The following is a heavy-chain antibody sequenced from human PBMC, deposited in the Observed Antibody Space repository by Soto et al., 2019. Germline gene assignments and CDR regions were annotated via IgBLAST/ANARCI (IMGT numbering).Heavy chain of an antibody. V-gene: IGHV3-30*18. J-gene: IGHJ6*02. D-gene: IGHD3-3*01. CDR3: AKDRRFLERYYGMYV. Sequence: QVQLVESGGGVVQPGRSLRLSCAASGFTFSSYGMHWVRQAPGKGLEWVAVISYDGSNKYYADSVKGRFTISRYNSKNTLYLQMNSLRAEDTAVYYCAKDRRFLERYYGMYVWCQGTTVTVSS. CDR2: ISYDGSNK. CDR1: GFTFSSYG.